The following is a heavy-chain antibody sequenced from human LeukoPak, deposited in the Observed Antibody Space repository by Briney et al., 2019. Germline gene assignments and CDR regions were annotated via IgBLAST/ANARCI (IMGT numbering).Heavy chain of an antibody. CDR1: GYIFSSYW. V-gene: IGHV5-51*01. CDR2: IYPGDSDT. J-gene: IGHJ4*02. D-gene: IGHD5-24*01. Sequence: GESLKISCKGSGYIFSSYWIGWVRQMPGKGLEWMGIIYPGDSDTRYSPSFQGQVTISADKSISTAFLQWSSLKASDTAIYYCARRTGYSNFDYWGQGVLATVSS. CDR3: ARRTGYSNFDY.